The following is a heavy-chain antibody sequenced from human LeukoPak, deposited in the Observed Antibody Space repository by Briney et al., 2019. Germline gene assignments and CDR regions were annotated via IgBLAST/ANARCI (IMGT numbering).Heavy chain of an antibody. CDR3: ARDLPAYDFWSGYHTHSY. V-gene: IGHV1-18*01. CDR1: GYTFTNYG. D-gene: IGHD3-3*01. CDR2: ISTYNGNT. Sequence: GASVKVSCKASGYTFTNYGISWVRQAPGQGLEWLGWISTYNGNTNYAQKLQGRFTMTTDTSTSTAYMDLRSLRSDDTAVYYCARDLPAYDFWSGYHTHSYWGQGTLVTVSS. J-gene: IGHJ4*02.